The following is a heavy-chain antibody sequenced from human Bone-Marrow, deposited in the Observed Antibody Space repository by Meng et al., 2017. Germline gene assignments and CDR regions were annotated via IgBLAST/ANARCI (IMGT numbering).Heavy chain of an antibody. J-gene: IGHJ5*02. CDR1: GGSFSGYY. Sequence: VQLQQLGAGLLKPSETLSLTCAVYGGSFSGYYWSWIRQPPGKGLEWIGEINHSGSTNYNPSLKSRVTISVDTSKNQFSLKLSSVTAADTAVYYCAKARLWGDNWFDPWGQGTLVTVSS. CDR3: AKARLWGDNWFDP. CDR2: INHSGST. V-gene: IGHV4-34*01. D-gene: IGHD3-16*01.